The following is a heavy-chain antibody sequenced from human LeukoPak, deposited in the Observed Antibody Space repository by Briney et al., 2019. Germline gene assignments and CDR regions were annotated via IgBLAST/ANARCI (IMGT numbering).Heavy chain of an antibody. Sequence: GESLKISCKGSGYSFTSYWIGWVRQMPGKGLEWMGIIYPGDSDTRYSPSFQGQVTIPADKSISTAYLQWSSLKASDTAMYYCARRKGGTIFGVVITGDAFDIWGQGTMVTVSS. D-gene: IGHD3-3*01. V-gene: IGHV5-51*01. J-gene: IGHJ3*02. CDR3: ARRKGGTIFGVVITGDAFDI. CDR1: GYSFTSYW. CDR2: IYPGDSDT.